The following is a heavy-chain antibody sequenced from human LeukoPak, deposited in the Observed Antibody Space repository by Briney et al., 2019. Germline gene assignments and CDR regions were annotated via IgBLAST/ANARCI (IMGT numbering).Heavy chain of an antibody. D-gene: IGHD1-1*01. CDR1: GASISNCY. Sequence: SETLSLTCTVSGASISNCYWSWIRQPPGKGLECIGYVSYSGRTNHNPSLKSRVTISADTSKNQFSLKLTSVTAADTAVYYCARHERGAENLDYRGQGTLVTVSS. CDR2: VSYSGRT. J-gene: IGHJ4*02. CDR3: ARHERGAENLDY. V-gene: IGHV4-59*08.